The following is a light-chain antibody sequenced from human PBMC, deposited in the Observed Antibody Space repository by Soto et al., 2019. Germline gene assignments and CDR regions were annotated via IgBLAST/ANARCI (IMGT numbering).Light chain of an antibody. J-gene: IGKJ1*01. V-gene: IGKV3-20*01. Sequence: EMVMTQSPVTLSVSPGESATLSCRASQSINSFLAWYQQRRGQAPRLLIHGASNRATGIPDRFSGSGSGPDFTLTISRLEPEDFAVYYCQQYGGSPRTFGQGTKV. CDR1: QSINSF. CDR3: QQYGGSPRT. CDR2: GAS.